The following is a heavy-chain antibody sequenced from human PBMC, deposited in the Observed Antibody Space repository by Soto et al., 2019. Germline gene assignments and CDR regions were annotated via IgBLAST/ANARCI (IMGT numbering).Heavy chain of an antibody. Sequence: SVKVSCKASGYTFTRYTMNWARQAPGQRLEWMGGIIPIFGTANYAQKFQGRVTLTADESTSTAYMELISLRSEDTAVYYCARAIGNQLDYWGLGTLVTVSS. V-gene: IGHV1-69*13. CDR1: GYTFTRYT. CDR2: IIPIFGTA. D-gene: IGHD2-2*01. J-gene: IGHJ4*02. CDR3: ARAIGNQLDY.